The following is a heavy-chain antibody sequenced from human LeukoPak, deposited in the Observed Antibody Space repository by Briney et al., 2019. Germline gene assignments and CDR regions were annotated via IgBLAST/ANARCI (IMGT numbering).Heavy chain of an antibody. CDR3: ARGKRFSTVTTSFDP. CDR1: GYTFTSYD. V-gene: IGHV1-46*01. Sequence: GASVKVSCKASGYTFTSYDINWVRQAPGQGLEWMGIINPSGGSTSYAQKFQGRVTMTRDTSTSTVYMELSSLRSEDTAVYYCARGKRFSTVTTSFDPWGQGTLVTVSS. J-gene: IGHJ5*02. D-gene: IGHD4-17*01. CDR2: INPSGGST.